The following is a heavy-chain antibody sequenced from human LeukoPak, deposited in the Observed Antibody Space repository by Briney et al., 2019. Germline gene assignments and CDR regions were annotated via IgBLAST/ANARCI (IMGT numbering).Heavy chain of an antibody. V-gene: IGHV3-9*03. CDR1: GFTFSSYW. CDR3: AKDMSYGGYSGYDY. Sequence: PGGSLRLSCAASGFTFSSYWMHWVRQAPGKGLEWVSGISWNSGSIDYADSVKGRFTISRDNAKNSLYLQMNSLRAEDMALYYCAKDMSYGGYSGYDYWGQGTLVTVSS. J-gene: IGHJ4*02. D-gene: IGHD5-12*01. CDR2: ISWNSGSI.